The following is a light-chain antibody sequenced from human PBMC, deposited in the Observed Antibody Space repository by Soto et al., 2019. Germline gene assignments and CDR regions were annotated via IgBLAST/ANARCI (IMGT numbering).Light chain of an antibody. CDR3: MQGTHWPIT. V-gene: IGKV2-30*02. Sequence: DVVMTQSELSLPVTLGQPPSIFCRSNQSHVHSDGIAYVRWFQQRTGRSPRRLIYKVSNRDSGVPDRVSGSGSGTDVALNISRVEAEDVGVYFGMQGTHWPITFGQGTRLEIK. CDR2: KVS. CDR1: QSHVHSDGIAY. J-gene: IGKJ5*01.